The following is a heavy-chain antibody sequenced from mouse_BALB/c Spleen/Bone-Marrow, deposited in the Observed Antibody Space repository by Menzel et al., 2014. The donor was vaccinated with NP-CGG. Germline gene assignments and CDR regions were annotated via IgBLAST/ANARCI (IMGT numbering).Heavy chain of an antibody. D-gene: IGHD1-1*01. CDR1: GFDFSRYW. V-gene: IGHV4-1*02. J-gene: IGHJ3*01. Sequence: DVKLVESGGGLVQPGGSLKLSSAASGFDFSRYWMSWVRQAPGKGLEWIGEINPDSSTINYAPSLKDKFILSRDNAKNTLYLQMSKVRSDDTALYYCARLSYYGRFAYWGQGTLVTVSA. CDR2: INPDSSTI. CDR3: ARLSYYGRFAY.